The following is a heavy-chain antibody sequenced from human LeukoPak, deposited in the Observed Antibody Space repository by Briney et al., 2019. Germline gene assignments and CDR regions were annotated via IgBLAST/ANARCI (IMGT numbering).Heavy chain of an antibody. V-gene: IGHV1-18*01. CDR2: ISAYNGNT. D-gene: IGHD3-3*01. CDR1: GYTFTSYG. Sequence: ASVKVSCKASGYTFTSYGISWVRQAPGQGLEWMGCISAYNGNTNYAQKLQGRVTMTTDTSTSTAYMELRSLRSDDTAVYYCARDDRYVLRFLESQATFDYWGQGTLVTVSS. CDR3: ARDDRYVLRFLESQATFDY. J-gene: IGHJ4*02.